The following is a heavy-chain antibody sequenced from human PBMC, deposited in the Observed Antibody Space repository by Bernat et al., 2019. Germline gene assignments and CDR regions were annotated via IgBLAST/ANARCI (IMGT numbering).Heavy chain of an antibody. J-gene: IGHJ4*02. D-gene: IGHD2/OR15-2a*01. Sequence: QVQLQESGPGLVKPSQTLSLTCTVSGGSISSGGYYWSWIRQHPGKGLEWIGYIYYRGSTYYNPSLKSRVTISVDTSKNQFSLQLSSVTAADTAVYYCARSNTDSGGLHYFDYWGQGTLVTVSS. CDR1: GGSISSGGYY. CDR3: ARSNTDSGGLHYFDY. CDR2: IYYRGST. V-gene: IGHV4-31*03.